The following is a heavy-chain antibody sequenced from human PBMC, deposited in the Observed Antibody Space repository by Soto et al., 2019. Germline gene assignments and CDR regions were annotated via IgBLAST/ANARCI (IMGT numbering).Heavy chain of an antibody. J-gene: IGHJ4*02. CDR2: ISAYNGNT. D-gene: IGHD3-9*01. V-gene: IGHV1-18*01. Sequence: GASVKVSCKASGYTFTSYGLSWVRQAPGQGLEWMGWISAYNGNTNYAQKLQGRVTMTTDTSTSTAYMELGSLRSDDTAVYYCARVYRENYDIWTVPTGGLDYWGQGTLVTVS. CDR1: GYTFTSYG. CDR3: ARVYRENYDIWTVPTGGLDY.